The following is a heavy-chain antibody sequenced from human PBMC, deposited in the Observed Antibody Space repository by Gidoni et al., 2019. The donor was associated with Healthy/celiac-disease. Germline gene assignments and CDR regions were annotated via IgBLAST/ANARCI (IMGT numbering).Heavy chain of an antibody. D-gene: IGHD3-10*01. J-gene: IGHJ6*02. CDR2: IIPIFGTA. Sequence: QVQLVQSGAEVNKPESSVKVSCQHSGGTFTSYALSWVRQAPGQGLEWMGGIIPIFGTANYAQKFQGRVTITADESTSTAYMELSSLRSEDTAVYYCAREWFGELEFSHDYYYGMDVWGQGTTVTVSS. CDR3: AREWFGELEFSHDYYYGMDV. V-gene: IGHV1-69*01. CDR1: GGTFTSYA.